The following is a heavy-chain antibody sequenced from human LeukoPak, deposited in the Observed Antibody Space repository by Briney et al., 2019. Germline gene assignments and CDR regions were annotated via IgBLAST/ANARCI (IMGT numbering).Heavy chain of an antibody. V-gene: IGHV4-30-4*01. CDR1: GGSFSGYY. J-gene: IGHJ4*02. CDR3: ARRYSSGFDY. Sequence: EASETLSLTCAVYGGSFSGYYWSWIRQPPGKGLEWIGYIYYSGSTYYNPSLKSRVTISVDTSKNQFSPKLSSVTAADTAVYYCARRYSSGFDYWGQGTLVTVSS. CDR2: IYYSGST. D-gene: IGHD3-22*01.